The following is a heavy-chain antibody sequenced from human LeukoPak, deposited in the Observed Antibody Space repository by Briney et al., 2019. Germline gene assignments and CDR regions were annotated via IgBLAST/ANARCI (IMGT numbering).Heavy chain of an antibody. V-gene: IGHV7-4-1*02. D-gene: IGHD2-2*01. J-gene: IGHJ6*02. CDR1: GYTFTSYA. CDR2: INTNTGNP. CDR3: ARRSTSWTPYGMDV. Sequence: ASVKVSCKASGYTFTSYAMNWVRQAPGQGLEWMGWINTNTGNPTYAQGFTGRFVFSLDTSVSTAYLQISGLKAEDTAVYYCARRSTSWTPYGMDVWGQGTTVTVSS.